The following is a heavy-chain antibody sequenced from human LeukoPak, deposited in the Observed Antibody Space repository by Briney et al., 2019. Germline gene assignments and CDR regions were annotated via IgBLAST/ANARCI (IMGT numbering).Heavy chain of an antibody. Sequence: GGSLRLSCAASGFTFSSYSMNWVRQAPGKGLEWVAVISYDGSNKYYADSVKGRFTISRDNSKNTLYLQMNSLRAEDTAVYYCAKSTVTTVPFPYYYYMDVWGKGTTVTVSS. D-gene: IGHD4-17*01. CDR2: ISYDGSNK. CDR3: AKSTVTTVPFPYYYYMDV. V-gene: IGHV3-30*18. J-gene: IGHJ6*03. CDR1: GFTFSSYS.